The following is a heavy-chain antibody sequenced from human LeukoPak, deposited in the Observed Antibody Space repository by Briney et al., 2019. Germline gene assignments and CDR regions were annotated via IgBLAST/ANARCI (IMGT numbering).Heavy chain of an antibody. CDR2: INSRSSTI. Sequence: QPGGSLRLSCAASRFTFSNYGVNWVRQAPGKGLEWVSYINSRSSTIYYADSVRGRFTISRDNAKNSLYLQVNSLRVKDTAVYYCARVYETNGYLYWGQGSLVTVSS. CDR1: RFTFSNYG. CDR3: ARVYETNGYLY. D-gene: IGHD3-22*01. V-gene: IGHV3-48*01. J-gene: IGHJ4*02.